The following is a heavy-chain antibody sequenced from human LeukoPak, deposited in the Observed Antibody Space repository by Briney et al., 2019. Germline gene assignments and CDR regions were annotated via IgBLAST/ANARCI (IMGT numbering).Heavy chain of an antibody. CDR2: ISSSGSTI. Sequence: PGGSLRLSCAASGFTFSSYEMNWVRQAPGKGLEWVSYISSSGSTIYYADSVKGRFTISRDNSKNTLYLQMNSLRAEDTAVYYCAKWGYSSSSGLVYDAFDIWGQGTMVTVSS. CDR3: AKWGYSSSSGLVYDAFDI. D-gene: IGHD6-6*01. V-gene: IGHV3-48*03. CDR1: GFTFSSYE. J-gene: IGHJ3*02.